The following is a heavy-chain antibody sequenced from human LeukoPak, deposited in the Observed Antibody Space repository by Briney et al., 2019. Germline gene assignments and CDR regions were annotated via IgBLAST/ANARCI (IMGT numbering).Heavy chain of an antibody. J-gene: IGHJ6*03. CDR3: ARDSGIYCSSTSCYDYYMDV. D-gene: IGHD2-2*01. V-gene: IGHV3-74*01. Sequence: GGSLRLSCAASGFTFSSYWMHWVRQAPGKGLVWVSRINTDGSSTSYADSVKGRFTISRDNAKNTLYLQMNSLRAEDTAVYYCARDSGIYCSSTSCYDYYMDVWGKGTTVTVSS. CDR1: GFTFSSYW. CDR2: INTDGSST.